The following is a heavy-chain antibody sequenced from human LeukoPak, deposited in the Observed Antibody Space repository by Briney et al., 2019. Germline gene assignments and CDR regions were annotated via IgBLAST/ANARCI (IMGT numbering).Heavy chain of an antibody. Sequence: GGSLRLSCAASGFTFSSYAMSWVRQAPGEGLEWVAVISYDGSNKYYADSVKGRFTISRDNSKNTLYLQMNSLRAEDTAVYYCAKDLNYYDSSGYYPFDYWGQGTLVTVSS. CDR2: ISYDGSNK. D-gene: IGHD3-22*01. V-gene: IGHV3-30*18. J-gene: IGHJ4*02. CDR3: AKDLNYYDSSGYYPFDY. CDR1: GFTFSSYA.